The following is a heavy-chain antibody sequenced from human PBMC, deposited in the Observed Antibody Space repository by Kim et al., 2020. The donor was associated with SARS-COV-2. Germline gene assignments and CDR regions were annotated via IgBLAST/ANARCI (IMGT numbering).Heavy chain of an antibody. CDR2: IYYSGST. Sequence: SETLSLICTVSGGSISSYYWSWIRQPPGKGLEWIGYIYYSGSTNYNPSLKSRVTISVDTCKNQFSLKLSSVTAADTAVYYCARDERSYGWESYIPLGDWGQRTLVTISS. CDR1: GGSISSYY. J-gene: IGHJ4*02. CDR3: ARDERSYGWESYIPLGD. D-gene: IGHD3-10*01. V-gene: IGHV4-59*01.